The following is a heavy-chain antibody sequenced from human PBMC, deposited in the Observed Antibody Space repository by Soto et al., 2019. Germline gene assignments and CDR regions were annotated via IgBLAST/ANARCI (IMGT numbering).Heavy chain of an antibody. Sequence: SSETLSLTCAVSGGSIRSSSWWTWLRQSPGKGLEWIGEIYHAGSPNYNPSFQSRVTISADISKNFFSLRLTSVTAADTAIYCCARASPFRGDLDFWGHGTAVTVS. CDR3: ARASPFRGDLDF. CDR1: GGSIRSSSW. CDR2: IYHAGSP. J-gene: IGHJ3*01. V-gene: IGHV4-4*01. D-gene: IGHD3-10*01.